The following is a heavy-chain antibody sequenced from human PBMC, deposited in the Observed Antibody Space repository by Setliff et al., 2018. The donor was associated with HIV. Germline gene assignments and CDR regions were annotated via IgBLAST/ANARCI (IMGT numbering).Heavy chain of an antibody. Sequence: LTCGVSGYSMSSGYYWGWIRQPPGKGLEWIGNVYHTGSTYYNPSLKSRVTISVDTSKNQFSLKLSSVIAADTAVYYCARHAAGPDGPFDYWGQGTLVTVSS. J-gene: IGHJ4*02. CDR3: ARHAAGPDGPFDY. CDR1: GYSMSSGYY. CDR2: VYHTGST. D-gene: IGHD2-2*01. V-gene: IGHV4-38-2*01.